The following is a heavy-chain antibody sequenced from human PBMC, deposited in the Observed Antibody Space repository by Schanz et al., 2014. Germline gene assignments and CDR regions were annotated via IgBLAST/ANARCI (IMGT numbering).Heavy chain of an antibody. Sequence: EVQLAESGGGLVQPGGSLRLSCAASGFTFSGFWMTWVRQAPGKGLEWVANIKKDGSEKYYVDSVKGRFTISRDNAKNSLFLQMNSLRPEDTAVYYCTADLWFGAVWGVWWGQGTLVTVSS. V-gene: IGHV3-7*03. CDR3: TADLWFGAVWGVW. CDR1: GFTFSGFW. J-gene: IGHJ4*02. CDR2: IKKDGSEK. D-gene: IGHD3-10*01.